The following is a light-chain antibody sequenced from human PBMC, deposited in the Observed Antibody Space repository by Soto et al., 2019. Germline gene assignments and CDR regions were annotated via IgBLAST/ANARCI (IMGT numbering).Light chain of an antibody. Sequence: EIVMTQSPATLSVSPGERATLSCRASQSVSSNLAWYQQKPGQAPRLLIYGASTRATGIPARFSGSGSGTEFTLTISSLQSEDFAVYYCQQYNTWPPTSTFGQGTKVEIK. V-gene: IGKV3-15*01. J-gene: IGKJ1*01. CDR2: GAS. CDR1: QSVSSN. CDR3: QQYNTWPPTST.